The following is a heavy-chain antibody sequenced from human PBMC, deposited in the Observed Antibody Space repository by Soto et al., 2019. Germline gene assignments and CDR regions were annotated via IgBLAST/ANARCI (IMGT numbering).Heavy chain of an antibody. CDR3: ATSLGGIVATGYQYYYYMAV. CDR2: TYPGDSDT. J-gene: IGHJ6*03. CDR1: GYSFTSYW. Sequence: GESLKISCKGSGYSFTSYWIGWVRQMPGKGLEWMGITYPGDSDTRYSPSFQGQVTISADKSISTAYLQWSSLKASDTAMYYCATSLGGIVATGYQYYYYMAVWGKGTTVTVSS. V-gene: IGHV5-51*01. D-gene: IGHD5-12*01.